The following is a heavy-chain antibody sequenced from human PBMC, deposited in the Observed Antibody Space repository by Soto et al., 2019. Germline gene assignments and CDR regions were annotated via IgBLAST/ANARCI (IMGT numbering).Heavy chain of an antibody. CDR1: GFTFSSYA. D-gene: IGHD3-22*01. CDR3: AKVFYYYDSSGYYYFDY. Sequence: GGSLRLSCAASGFTFSSYAVSWVRQAPGKGPEWISSISGSGSTIYYADSVKGRFTISRDNSKNTLYLQMSSLRAEDTAVYYCAKVFYYYDSSGYYYFDYWGQGTLVTVSS. V-gene: IGHV3-23*01. J-gene: IGHJ4*02. CDR2: ISGSGSTI.